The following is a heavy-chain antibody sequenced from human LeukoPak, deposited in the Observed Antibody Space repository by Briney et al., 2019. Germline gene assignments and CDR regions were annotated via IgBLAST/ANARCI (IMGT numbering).Heavy chain of an antibody. D-gene: IGHD4-17*01. Sequence: ASVKVSCKASGYTFTSYGINWVRQAPGQGLEWMGWISAYNGNTKYAQKLQGRVTMTRDMSTSTVYMELSSLRSEDTAVYYCARDYGDYDNWFDPWGQGTLVTVSS. CDR3: ARDYGDYDNWFDP. J-gene: IGHJ5*02. V-gene: IGHV1-18*01. CDR1: GYTFTSYG. CDR2: ISAYNGNT.